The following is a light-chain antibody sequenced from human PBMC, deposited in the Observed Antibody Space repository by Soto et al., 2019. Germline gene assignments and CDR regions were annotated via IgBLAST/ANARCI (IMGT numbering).Light chain of an antibody. V-gene: IGKV3-15*01. Sequence: EEEMTQSPAALSVSPGERATLSCRASQSVSSKLAWYQQKPGQAPRLLMYGASTRASGIPARFSGSGSGTEFTLIISSLQSEDFAVYYCQQYNNWPWTFGQGTTVDIK. CDR2: GAS. CDR1: QSVSSK. CDR3: QQYNNWPWT. J-gene: IGKJ1*01.